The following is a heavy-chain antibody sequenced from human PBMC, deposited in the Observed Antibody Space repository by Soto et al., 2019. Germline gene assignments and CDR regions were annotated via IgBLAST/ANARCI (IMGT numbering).Heavy chain of an antibody. Sequence: PRLSCTASGFTFRSSGMHWVRQAPGKGLEWLAFLAYDGSQKFYADSVKGRFSISRDNTENTLYLHMSSLTAEDTAIYYCAIVRVTDSPLDHWGPGTLVTVSS. CDR2: LAYDGSQK. V-gene: IGHV3-30*02. CDR1: GFTFRSSG. J-gene: IGHJ4*02. D-gene: IGHD2-21*02. CDR3: AIVRVTDSPLDH.